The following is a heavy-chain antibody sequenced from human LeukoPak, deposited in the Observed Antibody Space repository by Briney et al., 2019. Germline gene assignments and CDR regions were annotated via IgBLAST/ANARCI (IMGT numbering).Heavy chain of an antibody. D-gene: IGHD3-10*01. CDR3: FREGGD. CDR2: INIDERIT. V-gene: IGHV3-74*01. Sequence: MHXVXQAXXKGLVWVSYINIDERITGYADSVKGRFTISRDNGKNTLYLQMNSLRVEDTAIYYCFREGGDWGQGTLVTVSS. J-gene: IGHJ4*02.